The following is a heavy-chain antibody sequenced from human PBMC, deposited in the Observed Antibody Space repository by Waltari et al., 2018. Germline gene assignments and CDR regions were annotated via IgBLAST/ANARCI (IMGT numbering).Heavy chain of an antibody. D-gene: IGHD1-26*01. Sequence: EVQLLESGGGLVQPGGSLRLSCAASGFTFSSYAMSWVRQAPGKGLEWVSAISGSGGSTYYADSVKGRFTISRDNSKNTLYLQMNSLRAEDTAVYYCARQGWELPPLVYYGMDVWGQGTTVTVSS. CDR3: ARQGWELPPLVYYGMDV. CDR1: GFTFSSYA. V-gene: IGHV3-23*01. J-gene: IGHJ6*02. CDR2: ISGSGGST.